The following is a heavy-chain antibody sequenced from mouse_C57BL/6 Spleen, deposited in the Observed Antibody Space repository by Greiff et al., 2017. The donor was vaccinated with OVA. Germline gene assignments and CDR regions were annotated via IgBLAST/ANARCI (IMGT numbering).Heavy chain of an antibody. CDR2: ISSGGDYI. J-gene: IGHJ4*01. Sequence: EVLLVESGEGLVKPGGSLKLSCAASGFTFSSYAMPWVRQTPEKRLEWVAYISSGGDYISYADTVKGRFTISRDNARNTLYLQMSSLKSEDTDMYYCTRGMEAMDYWGQGTSVTVSS. CDR3: TRGMEAMDY. CDR1: GFTFSSYA. D-gene: IGHD2-10*02. V-gene: IGHV5-9-1*02.